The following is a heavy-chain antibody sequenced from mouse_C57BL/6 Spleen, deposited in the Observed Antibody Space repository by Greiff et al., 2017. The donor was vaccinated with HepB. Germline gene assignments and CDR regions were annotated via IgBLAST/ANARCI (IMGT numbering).Heavy chain of an antibody. D-gene: IGHD1-1*01. V-gene: IGHV1-82*01. J-gene: IGHJ2*01. CDR1: GYAFSSSW. CDR2: IYPGDGDT. Sequence: VQLQQSGPELVKPGASVKISCKASGYAFSSSWMNWVKQRPGKGLEWIGRIYPGDGDTNYNGKFKGKATLTADKSSSTAYMQLSSLTSEDSAVYFCARGGYYYGSTHFDYWGQGATLTVSS. CDR3: ARGGYYYGSTHFDY.